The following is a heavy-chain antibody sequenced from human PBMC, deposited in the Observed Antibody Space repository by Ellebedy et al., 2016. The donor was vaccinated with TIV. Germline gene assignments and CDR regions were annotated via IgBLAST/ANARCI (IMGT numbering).Heavy chain of an antibody. D-gene: IGHD2-15*01. Sequence: AASVKVSCKASGFTFTSSAMQWVRQARGQRLEWIGWIVVGSGNTNYAQKFQGRVTMTRDTSTSTVYMELSSLRSEDTAVYYCARGRSQGIYGMDVWGQGTTVTVSS. CDR3: ARGRSQGIYGMDV. V-gene: IGHV1-58*02. CDR1: GFTFTSSA. J-gene: IGHJ6*02. CDR2: IVVGSGNT.